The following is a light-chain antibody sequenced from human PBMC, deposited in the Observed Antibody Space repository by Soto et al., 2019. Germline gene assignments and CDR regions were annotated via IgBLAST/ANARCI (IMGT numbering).Light chain of an antibody. J-gene: IGKJ1*01. V-gene: IGKV1-5*03. CDR3: QQYNSYRT. CDR2: KAS. CDR1: QRISSW. Sequence: DIQMTQSPSTLSESVGDRVTITCRASQRISSWLAWYQQKPGKAPKLLIYKASSLESGVPSRFSGSGSGTEFTLTISSLQPDDFATYYCQQYNSYRTFGQGTKVEIK.